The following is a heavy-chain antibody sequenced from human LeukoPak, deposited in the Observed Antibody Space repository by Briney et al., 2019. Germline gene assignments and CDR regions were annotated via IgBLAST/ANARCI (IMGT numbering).Heavy chain of an antibody. V-gene: IGHV3-9*01. J-gene: IGHJ3*02. D-gene: IGHD5-12*01. CDR1: GFTFDDYA. CDR3: AKDMGFSGYDPSDAFDI. Sequence: GGSLRLSYAASGFTFDDYAMHWVRQAPGKGLEWVSGISWNSGSIGYADSVKGRFTISRDNAKNSLYLQMNSLRAEDTALYYCAKDMGFSGYDPSDAFDIWGQGTMVTVSS. CDR2: ISWNSGSI.